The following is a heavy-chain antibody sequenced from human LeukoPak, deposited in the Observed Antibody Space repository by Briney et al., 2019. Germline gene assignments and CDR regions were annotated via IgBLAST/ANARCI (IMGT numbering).Heavy chain of an antibody. D-gene: IGHD1-26*01. CDR1: GFTFSTYD. Sequence: GGSLRLSCAASGFTFSTYDMHWVRQTPGKGLEWVAVISSDGSTKYYADSVKGRFTISRDNSKNTLYLQMNSLRAEDTAVYYCAKDLGGNYRAYFDYWGQGTLVTVSS. V-gene: IGHV3-30*18. CDR3: AKDLGGNYRAYFDY. J-gene: IGHJ4*02. CDR2: ISSDGSTK.